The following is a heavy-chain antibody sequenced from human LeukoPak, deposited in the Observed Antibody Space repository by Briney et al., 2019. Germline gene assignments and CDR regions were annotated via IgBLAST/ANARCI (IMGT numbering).Heavy chain of an antibody. CDR3: ALAPANVKYSYGAPLDY. Sequence: GVSLRLSCAASGFTFSSYAMHWVRQAPGKGLQWVAVISYDGSNKYYADSVKGRFTISRDNSKNTLYLQMNSLRAEDTAVYYCALAPANVKYSYGAPLDYWGQGTLVTVSS. J-gene: IGHJ4*02. D-gene: IGHD5-18*01. CDR2: ISYDGSNK. CDR1: GFTFSSYA. V-gene: IGHV3-30*01.